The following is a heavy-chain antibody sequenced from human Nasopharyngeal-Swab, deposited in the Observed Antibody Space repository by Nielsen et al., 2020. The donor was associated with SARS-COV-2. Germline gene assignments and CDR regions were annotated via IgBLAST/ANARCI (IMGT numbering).Heavy chain of an antibody. CDR3: ARQPRVLGCSGGSCYSDYYYYYGMDV. CDR2: IDPSDSYT. CDR1: GYSFTSYW. Sequence: GESLKISCKGSGYSFTSYWISWVRQMPGKGLEWMGRIDPSDSYTNYSPSFQGHVPISAGKSISTACLQWSSLKASDTAMYYCARQPRVLGCSGGSCYSDYYYYYGMDVWGQGTTVTVSS. D-gene: IGHD2-15*01. V-gene: IGHV5-10-1*01. J-gene: IGHJ6*02.